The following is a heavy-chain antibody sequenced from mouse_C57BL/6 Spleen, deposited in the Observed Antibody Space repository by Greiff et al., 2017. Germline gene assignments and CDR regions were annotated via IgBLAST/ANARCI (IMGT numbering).Heavy chain of an antibody. J-gene: IGHJ4*01. CDR1: GFTFSSYA. CDR3: ARDLLNAMDY. CDR2: ISDGGSYT. Sequence: DVKLVEPGGGLVKPGGSLKLSCAASGFTFSSYAMSWVRQTPEKRLEWVATISDGGSYTYYPDNVKGRFTISRDNAKNNLYLQMSHLKSEDTAMYYCARDLLNAMDYWGQGTSVTVSS. V-gene: IGHV5-4*01.